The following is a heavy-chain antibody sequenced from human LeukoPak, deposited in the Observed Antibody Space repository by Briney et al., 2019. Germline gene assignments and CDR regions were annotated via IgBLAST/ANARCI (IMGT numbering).Heavy chain of an antibody. CDR3: ARDPSGSGWRNFDY. Sequence: SETLSLTCAVSGGSISSINTWSWVRQPPGKGLEWIGELNHSGTTNYNPSLKSRVTISVDKPKNQFSLKLSSVTAADTAVYYCARDPSGSGWRNFDYWGQGTLVSVSS. CDR2: LNHSGTT. CDR1: GGSISSINT. D-gene: IGHD6-19*01. V-gene: IGHV4-4*02. J-gene: IGHJ4*02.